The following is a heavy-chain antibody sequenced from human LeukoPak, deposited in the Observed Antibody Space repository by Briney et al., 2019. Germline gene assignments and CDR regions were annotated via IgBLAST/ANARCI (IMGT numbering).Heavy chain of an antibody. CDR1: GGSFSGYY. D-gene: IGHD3-10*01. CDR3: ARALSGYYYGSGLYMDV. Sequence: SETLSLTCAVYGGSFSGYYWSWIRQPPGKGLGWIGEINHSGSTNYNPSLKSRVTISVDTSKNQFSLKLSSVTAADTAVYYCARALSGYYYGSGLYMDVWGKGTTVTVSS. CDR2: INHSGST. J-gene: IGHJ6*03. V-gene: IGHV4-34*01.